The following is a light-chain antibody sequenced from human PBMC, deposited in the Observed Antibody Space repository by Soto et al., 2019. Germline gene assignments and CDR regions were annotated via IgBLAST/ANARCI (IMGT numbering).Light chain of an antibody. Sequence: LVLPQSPATLSVSPGAPASLSCRAHPRVSSNLSWYQQKTGQAPRLLIYGASTRATGIPDRFSGSGSGTDLTLTIRRLEPEDLAVYYCQKYGSSPPWTVGNGNKVAIK. J-gene: IGKJ1*01. CDR3: QKYGSSPPWT. V-gene: IGKV3-20*01. CDR1: PRVSSN. CDR2: GAS.